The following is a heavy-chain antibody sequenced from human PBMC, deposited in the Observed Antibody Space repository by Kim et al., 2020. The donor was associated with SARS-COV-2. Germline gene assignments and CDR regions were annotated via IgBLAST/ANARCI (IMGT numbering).Heavy chain of an antibody. CDR2: SDGGTS. V-gene: IGHV3-15*01. Sequence: SDGGTSDYAAPVKGRFTISRDDSKKTLYLQMNSLKSEDAGVYYCTTVSMRWGQGTLVTVSS. J-gene: IGHJ4*02. CDR3: TTVSMR. D-gene: IGHD2-2*01.